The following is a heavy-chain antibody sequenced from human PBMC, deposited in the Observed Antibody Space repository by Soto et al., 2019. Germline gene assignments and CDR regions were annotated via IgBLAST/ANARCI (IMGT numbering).Heavy chain of an antibody. D-gene: IGHD3-22*01. Sequence: GGSISSYYWSWIRQPPGKGLEWVANIKEDGTAKYYLDSVKGRFTVSRDNVKNSLYLQMNSLRAEDTAMYYCTTDRGYLTFDYWGPGTLVTVSS. V-gene: IGHV3-7*01. CDR2: IKEDGTAK. CDR3: TTDRGYLTFDY. CDR1: GGSISSYY. J-gene: IGHJ4*02.